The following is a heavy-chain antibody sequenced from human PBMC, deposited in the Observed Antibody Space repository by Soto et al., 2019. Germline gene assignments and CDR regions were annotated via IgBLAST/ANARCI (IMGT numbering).Heavy chain of an antibody. Sequence: PSATLSLTCTVSGGSISSGGYYWSWIRQHPGKGLEWIGYIYYSGSTYYNPSLKSRVTISVDTSKNQFSLKLSSVTAADTAVYYCARGIGDYDSSGYHSVDYWGQGTLVTVSS. CDR2: IYYSGST. J-gene: IGHJ4*02. V-gene: IGHV4-31*03. D-gene: IGHD3-22*01. CDR1: GGSISSGGYY. CDR3: ARGIGDYDSSGYHSVDY.